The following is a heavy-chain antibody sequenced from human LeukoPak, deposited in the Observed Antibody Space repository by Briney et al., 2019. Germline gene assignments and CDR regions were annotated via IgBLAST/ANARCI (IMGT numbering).Heavy chain of an antibody. CDR3: AREGSKMASAA. Sequence: GGSLRLSCAASGFTVSSNYMSWVRQAPGKGLEWVSVIYSGGSTYYADSVKGRFTIPRDNSKNTLYLQMNSLRAEDTAVYYCAREGSKMASAAWGQGTLVTVSS. D-gene: IGHD5-24*01. CDR2: IYSGGST. V-gene: IGHV3-66*01. J-gene: IGHJ5*02. CDR1: GFTVSSNY.